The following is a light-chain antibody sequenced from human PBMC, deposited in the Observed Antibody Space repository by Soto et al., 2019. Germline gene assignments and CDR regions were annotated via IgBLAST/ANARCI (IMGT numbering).Light chain of an antibody. CDR2: GAS. Sequence: EIVLTQSPGTLSLSPGERATLSCRASQSVTSSYLAWYQQKPGQAPRLRIYGASSRATGIPDRFSGSGSGTDFTLTISRLEPEDFAVYYCQQYGSSPWTFGQGPTVEIK. CDR3: QQYGSSPWT. CDR1: QSVTSSY. V-gene: IGKV3-20*01. J-gene: IGKJ1*01.